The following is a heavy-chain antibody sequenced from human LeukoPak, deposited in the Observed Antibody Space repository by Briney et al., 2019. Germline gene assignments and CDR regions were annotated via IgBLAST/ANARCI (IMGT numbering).Heavy chain of an antibody. CDR2: IYYSGST. CDR3: ARHHDYGDYLDY. D-gene: IGHD4-17*01. V-gene: IGHV4-59*08. J-gene: IGHJ4*02. CDR1: GGSISSYY. Sequence: PSETLSLTCTVSGGSISSYYWSWIRQPPGKGLEWIGYIYYSGSTNYNPSLKSRVTISVDTSKNQFSLKLSSVTAADTAVYYCARHHDYGDYLDYWGQGTLVTVSS.